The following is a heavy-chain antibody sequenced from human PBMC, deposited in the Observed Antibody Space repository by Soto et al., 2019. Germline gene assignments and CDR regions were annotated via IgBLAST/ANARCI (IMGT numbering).Heavy chain of an antibody. CDR2: INHSGST. CDR3: ARTYYYGSGSYYKVGHYYYGMDV. V-gene: IGHV4-34*01. Sequence: PSETLSLTCAVYGGSFSGYYWSWIRQPPGKGLEWIGEINHSGSTNYNPSLKSRVTISVDTSKNQFSLKLSSVTAADTAVYYCARTYYYGSGSYYKVGHYYYGMDVWGQGTTVTVS. D-gene: IGHD3-10*01. J-gene: IGHJ6*02. CDR1: GGSFSGYY.